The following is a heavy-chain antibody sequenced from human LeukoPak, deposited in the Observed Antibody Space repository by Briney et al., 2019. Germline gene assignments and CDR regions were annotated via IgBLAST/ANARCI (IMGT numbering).Heavy chain of an antibody. CDR2: ISGSNGNR. D-gene: IGHD5-12*01. Sequence: ASVKVSCKASGYTFSNYGISWVRQAPGQGLEWVGWISGSNGNRNHAPKLQGRVILTTDTSTSTAYMELRDLTSDDTAVYYCARQVPEYSSSPGVDYWGQGTLVIVSS. J-gene: IGHJ4*02. CDR3: ARQVPEYSSSPGVDY. V-gene: IGHV1-18*04. CDR1: GYTFSNYG.